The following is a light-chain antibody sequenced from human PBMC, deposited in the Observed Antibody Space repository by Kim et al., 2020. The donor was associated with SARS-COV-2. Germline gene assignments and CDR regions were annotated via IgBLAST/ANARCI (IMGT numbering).Light chain of an antibody. CDR3: QAWDSSTAF. J-gene: IGLJ2*01. CDR1: KLGDKY. CDR2: QDS. V-gene: IGLV3-1*01. Sequence: SYELTQPPSVSVSPGQTASITCSGDKLGDKYACWYQQKPGQSPVLVIYQDSKRPSGIPERFSGSNSGNTATLTISGTQAMDEADYYCQAWDSSTAFFGGGTHLTVL.